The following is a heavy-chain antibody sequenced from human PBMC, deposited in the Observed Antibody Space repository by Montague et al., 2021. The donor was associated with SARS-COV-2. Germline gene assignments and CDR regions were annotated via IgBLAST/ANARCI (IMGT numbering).Heavy chain of an antibody. J-gene: IGHJ6*02. V-gene: IGHV3-9*01. CDR1: GFTFGDYA. Sequence: SLRLSCAASGFTFGDYAMHWVRQAPGKGLEWVSGISWNSGSIGYADSVKGRFTISRDNAKNSLYLQMNSLRAEDTALYYCAKDIVRIVGGYYYYYGMDVWGQGTTVTASS. D-gene: IGHD1-26*01. CDR2: ISWNSGSI. CDR3: AKDIVRIVGGYYYYYGMDV.